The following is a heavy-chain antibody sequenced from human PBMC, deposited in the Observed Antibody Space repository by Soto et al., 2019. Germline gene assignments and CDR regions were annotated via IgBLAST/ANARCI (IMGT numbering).Heavy chain of an antibody. J-gene: IGHJ5*02. CDR2: INHSGST. V-gene: IGHV4-34*01. Sequence: QVQLQQWGAGLLKPSETMSLTGAVYGGSFSGYYWSWIRQPPGKGLEWIGEINHSGSTNYNPSLKSRVTISVDTSKNQFSLKLSSVTAADTAVYYCARGLRGPWGQGTLFTVAS. CDR3: ARGLRGP. D-gene: IGHD3-10*01. CDR1: GGSFSGYY.